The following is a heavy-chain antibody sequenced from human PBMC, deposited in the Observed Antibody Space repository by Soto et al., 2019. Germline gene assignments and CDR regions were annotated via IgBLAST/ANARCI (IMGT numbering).Heavy chain of an antibody. CDR3: AKRRGAGGHFDY. CDR1: GFTFSSYA. J-gene: IGHJ4*02. D-gene: IGHD2-15*01. CDR2: VSIGGST. V-gene: IGHV3-23*01. Sequence: GSLRLSCAASGFTFSSYAMGWVRQGPGKGLEWVAVVSIGGSTHYADSVRGRFTISRDNSKNTLSLQMNSLTAEDTAVYFCAKRRGAGGHFDYWGQGALVTV.